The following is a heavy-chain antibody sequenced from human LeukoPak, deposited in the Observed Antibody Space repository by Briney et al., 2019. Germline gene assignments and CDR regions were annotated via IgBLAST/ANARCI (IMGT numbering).Heavy chain of an antibody. CDR2: INSDGSST. CDR1: GFRLDDYA. J-gene: IGHJ5*02. CDR3: ASTMVRGVP. D-gene: IGHD3-10*01. Sequence: PGGSLRLSCAASGFRLDDYAMHWVRQAPGKGLVWVSRINSDGSSTSYADSVKGRFTISRDNAKNTLYLQMNSLRGEDTAVYYCASTMVRGVPWGQGTLVTVSS. V-gene: IGHV3-74*01.